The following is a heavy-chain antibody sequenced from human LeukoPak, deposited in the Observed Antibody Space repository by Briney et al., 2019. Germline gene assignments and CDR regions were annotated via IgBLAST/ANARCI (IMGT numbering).Heavy chain of an antibody. CDR2: IYNVDDT. D-gene: IGHD3-3*02. V-gene: IGHV3-66*04. CDR3: ARQPPISIGHYYFDY. CDR1: GFAVTINY. J-gene: IGHJ4*02. Sequence: GGSLRLSCVASGFAVTINYMSWVRQAPGKGLEWVSVIYNVDDTKYADSVKGRFTISRDNSKNTLSLQMDSLRAEDTAVYYCARQPPISIGHYYFDYWGQGTLVTVSS.